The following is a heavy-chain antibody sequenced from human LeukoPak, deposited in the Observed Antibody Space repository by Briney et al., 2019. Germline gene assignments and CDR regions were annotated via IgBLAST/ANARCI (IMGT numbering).Heavy chain of an antibody. CDR1: GGSISSSNW. J-gene: IGHJ4*02. CDR2: IYHSGST. Sequence: PSETLSLTCAVSGGSISSSNWWSWVRQPPGKGLEWIGEIYHSGSTNYNPSLKSRVTISVDTSKNQFSLKLSTVTAADTAVYFCAGRSRSGWYYDYWGQGTLVTVSS. V-gene: IGHV4-4*02. D-gene: IGHD6-19*01. CDR3: AGRSRSGWYYDY.